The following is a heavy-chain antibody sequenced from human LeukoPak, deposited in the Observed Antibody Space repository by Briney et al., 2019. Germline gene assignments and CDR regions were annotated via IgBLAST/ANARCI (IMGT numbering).Heavy chain of an antibody. V-gene: IGHV3-48*02. CDR1: GFTLSSYS. CDR2: ISSSSTTM. Sequence: GGSLRLSCAASGFTLSSYSMNWVRQAPGKGLEWVSHISSSSTTMYYADSVKGRFTISRDNAKNSLYLQMSSLTDEDTAVYYCARAPPNDYDSAGYYAPFDCWGQGILVTVSS. J-gene: IGHJ4*02. D-gene: IGHD3-22*01. CDR3: ARAPPNDYDSAGYYAPFDC.